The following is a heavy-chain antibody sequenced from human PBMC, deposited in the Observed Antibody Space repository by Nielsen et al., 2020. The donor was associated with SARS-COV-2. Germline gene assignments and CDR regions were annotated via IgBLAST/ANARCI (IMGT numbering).Heavy chain of an antibody. D-gene: IGHD2-15*01. J-gene: IGHJ6*02. CDR1: GFLFSQYA. CDR2: ISGRGGLT. CDR3: AKAAKADRVYYYFGLDV. Sequence: GVLKISCSTSGFLFSQYALAWVRQAPGKGLEWVSAISGRGGLTYYADSVKGRFVISRDISQNTVYLQMDSLRAEDTAVYYCAKAAKADRVYYYFGLDVWGQGTTVTVSS. V-gene: IGHV3-23*01.